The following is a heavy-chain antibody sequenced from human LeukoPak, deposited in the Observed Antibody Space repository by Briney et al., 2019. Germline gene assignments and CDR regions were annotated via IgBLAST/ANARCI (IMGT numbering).Heavy chain of an antibody. D-gene: IGHD3-9*01. Sequence: GGSMRLSCEGSGFFFGSYAMHWVRQAPGKGLEWVAIISYDGSKTDYVDSVKGRFIVSRDNSKNTVYLEMKSLTGGDTAVYFCTCLHPTRAPDDWSDRLDRNWFDPWGQGTQVIVSS. V-gene: IGHV3-30-3*01. CDR3: TCLHPTRAPDDWSDRLDRNWFDP. CDR2: ISYDGSKT. J-gene: IGHJ5*02. CDR1: GFFFGSYA.